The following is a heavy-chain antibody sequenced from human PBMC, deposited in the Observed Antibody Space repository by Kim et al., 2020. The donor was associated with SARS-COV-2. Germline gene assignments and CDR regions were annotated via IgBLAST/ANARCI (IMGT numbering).Heavy chain of an antibody. CDR3: TDLNF. D-gene: IGHD1-20*01. J-gene: IGHJ4*02. CDR2: KSAGGAT. V-gene: IGHV3-15*01. Sequence: KSAGGATDYAAPVRGRFTISRDDSKKTLYLQLNSLETEDTAVYYCTDLNFWGQGTLVTVSS.